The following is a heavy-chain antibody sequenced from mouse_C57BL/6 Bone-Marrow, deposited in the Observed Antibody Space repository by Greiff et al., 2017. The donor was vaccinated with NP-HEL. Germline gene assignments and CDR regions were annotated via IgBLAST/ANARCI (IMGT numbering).Heavy chain of an antibody. CDR3: VRQGYYSNYVFAY. V-gene: IGHV10-1*01. CDR2: IRSKSNNYAT. CDR1: GFSFNTYA. D-gene: IGHD2-5*01. Sequence: EVQLQESGGGLVQPKGSLKLSCAASGFSFNTYAMNWVRQAPGKGLEWVARIRSKSNNYATYYADSVKDRFTISRDDSESMLYLQMNNLKTEDTAMYYCVRQGYYSNYVFAYWGQGTLVTVSA. J-gene: IGHJ3*01.